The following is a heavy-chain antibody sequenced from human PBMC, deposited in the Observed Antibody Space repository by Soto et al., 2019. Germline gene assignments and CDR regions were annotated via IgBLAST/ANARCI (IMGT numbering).Heavy chain of an antibody. V-gene: IGHV2-5*01. CDR3: AHRKGGTFDY. CDR2: IYWNDEI. D-gene: IGHD1-26*01. J-gene: IGHJ4*02. Sequence: SGPTLVNPTQTLTLTCTFSGFSLSTSAEAVGWIRQPPGQALEWLALIYWNDEIHYSPSLKSRLTITKATSKNQVVLTMTNMDPVDTATYYCAHRKGGTFDYWGQGTLVTVSS. CDR1: GFSLSTSAEA.